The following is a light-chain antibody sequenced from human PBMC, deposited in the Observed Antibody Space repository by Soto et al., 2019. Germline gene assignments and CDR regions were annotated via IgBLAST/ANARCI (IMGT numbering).Light chain of an antibody. J-gene: IGLJ3*02. Sequence: QPVLTQPPSASGSPGQSVTISCTGTSSDVGAYNYVSWYQQHAGKAPKLVIYEVTKRPSGVPDRFSGSKSANTASLTVSGLQAEDEAYYYCSSFASSNTWVFGGGTKLTVL. V-gene: IGLV2-8*01. CDR3: SSFASSNTWV. CDR1: SSDVGAYNY. CDR2: EVT.